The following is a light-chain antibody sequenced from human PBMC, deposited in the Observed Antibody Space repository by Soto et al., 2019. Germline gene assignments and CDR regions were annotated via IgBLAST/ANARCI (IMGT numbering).Light chain of an antibody. V-gene: IGLV1-44*01. Sequence: QAVVTQAPSASGTPGQRVTISCSGSSSNIGSDSVNWYQQLPGTAPKLLIYNNNQRPSGVPDRFSGSKSGTSASLAISGLQSEDEADYYCAAWDDSLNGVVFGGGT. CDR1: SSNIGSDS. CDR2: NNN. J-gene: IGLJ2*01. CDR3: AAWDDSLNGVV.